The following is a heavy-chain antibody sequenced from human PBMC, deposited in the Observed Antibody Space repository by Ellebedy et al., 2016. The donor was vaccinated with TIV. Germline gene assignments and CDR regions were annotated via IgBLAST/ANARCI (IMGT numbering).Heavy chain of an antibody. CDR3: AKDREVVVLTTLDH. CDR2: ISGSGGSI. J-gene: IGHJ4*02. V-gene: IGHV3-23*01. D-gene: IGHD2-21*02. Sequence: PGGSLRLSCAASGFIFSNYAMNWVRQAPGKGLEWVAGISGSGGSIHYTDSVKGRFTISRDNSRNTLYLQMNDLRVEDAAIYYCAKDREVVVLTTLDHWGQGALVAVSS. CDR1: GFIFSNYA.